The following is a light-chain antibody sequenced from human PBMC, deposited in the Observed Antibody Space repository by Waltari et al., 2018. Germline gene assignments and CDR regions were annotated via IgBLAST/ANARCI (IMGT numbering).Light chain of an antibody. Sequence: SALTQPASVSGSPGPSIPISCTGTSSDVGGYNHVSWYRQHPGKAPKLMIYAVSNRPSGGSNRFSGSKSGNTASLTISGLQAEDEADYYCSSYSSSSTRVFGTGAKVTVL. J-gene: IGLJ1*01. V-gene: IGLV2-14*03. CDR2: AVS. CDR1: SSDVGGYNH. CDR3: SSYSSSSTRV.